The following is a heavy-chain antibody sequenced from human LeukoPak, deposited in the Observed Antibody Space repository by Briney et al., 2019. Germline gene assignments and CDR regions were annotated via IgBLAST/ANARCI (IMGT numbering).Heavy chain of an antibody. V-gene: IGHV1-2*04. CDR2: INPNSGGT. CDR1: GDTFTGYY. D-gene: IGHD6-13*01. CDR3: AREARIAAAGTRWFDP. J-gene: IGHJ5*02. Sequence: ASVKVSCKASGDTFTGYYMHWVRQAPGQGLEWMGWINPNSGGTNYAQKFQGWVTMTRDTSISTAYMELSRLRSDDTAVYYCAREARIAAAGTRWFDPWGQGTLVTVSS.